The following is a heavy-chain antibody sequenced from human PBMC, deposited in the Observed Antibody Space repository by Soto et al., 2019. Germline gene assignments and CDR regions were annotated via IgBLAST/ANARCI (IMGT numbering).Heavy chain of an antibody. V-gene: IGHV3-23*01. Sequence: GGSLRLSCAASGFTFNIYAMSWVRQAPGKGLEWVSAISGSGGGTYYADSVEGRFTISRDNSNNTLYLQMSSLRAEDTAVYYCAKGGYDSSGRLFRDFQHWGQGTLVTVS. CDR3: AKGGYDSSGRLFRDFQH. D-gene: IGHD3-22*01. CDR2: ISGSGGGT. J-gene: IGHJ1*01. CDR1: GFTFNIYA.